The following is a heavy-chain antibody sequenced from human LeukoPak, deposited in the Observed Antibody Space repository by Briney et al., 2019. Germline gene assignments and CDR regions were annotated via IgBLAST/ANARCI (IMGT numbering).Heavy chain of an antibody. CDR3: ARDFVDSSVDY. J-gene: IGHJ4*02. V-gene: IGHV3-30*04. CDR1: VFTFSAYA. CDR2: ISYDGSNK. D-gene: IGHD2-15*01. Sequence: PGGSLRLFCAASVFTFSAYAMHWVRQAPGKGLEWVAVISYDGSNKKYADSMKGRFTVSRDNSKNTLYLQMNSLRVEDTAVYYCARDFVDSSVDYWGQGTLVTVSS.